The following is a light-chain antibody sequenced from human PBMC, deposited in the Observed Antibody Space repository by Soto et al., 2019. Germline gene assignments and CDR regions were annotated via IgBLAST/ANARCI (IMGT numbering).Light chain of an antibody. CDR1: SSEVGGYNY. CDR2: DVS. Sequence: QSALTQPASVSGSPGQSITISCTGTSSEVGGYNYVSWYQQHPGKAPKHMIYDVSNRHSGFSNRFSGSKSGNTASLTISGLQAEDEADYYCSSYTSSSTPVVFGGGTKLT. V-gene: IGLV2-14*01. CDR3: SSYTSSSTPVV. J-gene: IGLJ2*01.